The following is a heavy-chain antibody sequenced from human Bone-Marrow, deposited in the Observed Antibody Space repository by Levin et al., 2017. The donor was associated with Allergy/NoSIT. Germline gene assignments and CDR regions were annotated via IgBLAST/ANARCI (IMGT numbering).Heavy chain of an antibody. D-gene: IGHD3-9*01. J-gene: IGHJ4*02. CDR3: ARDLYSLNSGFDY. CDR2: VSFDGFHK. V-gene: IGHV3-30-3*01. Sequence: PTGGSLRLSCEASGFTFSTYPMHWVRQAPGKGLEWVAAVSFDGFHKFYADSVMGRFTVSRDTSKNMFYLQMDSLRPEDTAVYYCARDLYSLNSGFDYWGQGTLVTVSS. CDR1: GFTFSTYP.